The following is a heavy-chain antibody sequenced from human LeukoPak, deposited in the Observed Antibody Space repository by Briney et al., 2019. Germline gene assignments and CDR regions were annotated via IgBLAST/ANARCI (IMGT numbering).Heavy chain of an antibody. CDR3: ARDREGY. J-gene: IGHJ4*02. CDR1: GFTFGDYA. Sequence: GGSLRLSCTASGFTFGDYAVSWFRQAPGKGLEWVAVIWYDGSNKYYADSVKGRFTISRDNSKNTLYLQMNSLRAEDTAVYYCARDREGYWGQGTLVTVSS. CDR2: IWYDGSNK. D-gene: IGHD1-26*01. V-gene: IGHV3-33*01.